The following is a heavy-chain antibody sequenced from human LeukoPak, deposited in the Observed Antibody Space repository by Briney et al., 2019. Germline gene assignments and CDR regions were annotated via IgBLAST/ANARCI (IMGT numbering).Heavy chain of an antibody. CDR2: INHSGST. CDR3: ARQEYYDILTGYYRWFDP. J-gene: IGHJ5*02. D-gene: IGHD3-9*01. Sequence: SETLSLTCAVYGGSFSGYYWSWIRQPPGKGLEWIGEINHSGSTNYNPSLKSRVTISVDTSKNQFSLKLSSVTAADTAVYYCARQEYYDILTGYYRWFDPWGQGTLVTVSS. V-gene: IGHV4-34*01. CDR1: GGSFSGYY.